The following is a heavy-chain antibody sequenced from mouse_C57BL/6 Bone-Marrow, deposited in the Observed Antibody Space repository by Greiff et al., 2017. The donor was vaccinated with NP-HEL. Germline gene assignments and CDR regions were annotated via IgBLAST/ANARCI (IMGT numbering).Heavy chain of an antibody. V-gene: IGHV14-4*01. Sequence: VQLQQSGAELVRPGASVKLSCTASGFNIKDDYMHWVKPRPEQGLEWIGWIDPENGDTEYASKFQGKATITADTSSNTAYLQLSSLTSEDTAVYYCTTRDYFDYWGQGTTLTVSS. CDR2: IDPENGDT. CDR3: TTRDYFDY. CDR1: GFNIKDDY. J-gene: IGHJ2*01.